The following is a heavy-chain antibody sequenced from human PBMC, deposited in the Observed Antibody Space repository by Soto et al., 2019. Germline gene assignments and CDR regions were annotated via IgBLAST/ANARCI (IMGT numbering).Heavy chain of an antibody. CDR3: AKNQGVELVPLATVDWFDP. CDR1: GFIFENFG. Sequence: PGGSLRLSCAASGFIFENFGMSWVRQGPGKGLEWISSISGSGFKKYYADSVKGRFTISRDNSKSTVYRELNNLSAEDTAVYHCAKNQGVELVPLATVDWFDPWGQGSLVTVSS. V-gene: IGHV3-23*01. D-gene: IGHD1-26*01. J-gene: IGHJ5*02. CDR2: ISGSGFKK.